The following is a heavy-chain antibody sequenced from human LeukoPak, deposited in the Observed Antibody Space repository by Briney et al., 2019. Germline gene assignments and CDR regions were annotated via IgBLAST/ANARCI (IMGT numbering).Heavy chain of an antibody. CDR1: GFSFSSYG. CDR3: AKDLGLPTFHY. Sequence: GGSLRLSCAASGFSFSSYGMHWVRQAPGKGLEWVAVISHDGSNKYYADSVRGRFTISRDNSKNTLYLQMNSLRAEDTAVYYCAKDLGLPTFHYWGQGTLVTVSS. CDR2: ISHDGSNK. J-gene: IGHJ4*02. D-gene: IGHD3-16*01. V-gene: IGHV3-30*18.